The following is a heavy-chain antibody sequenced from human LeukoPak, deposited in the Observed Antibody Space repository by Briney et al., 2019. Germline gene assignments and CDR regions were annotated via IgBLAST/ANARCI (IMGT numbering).Heavy chain of an antibody. D-gene: IGHD1-26*01. Sequence: PSETLSLTCTVSGGSISSYYWSWIRQAPGKGLEWIGNIYYSGTTNYSPSLKSRVTISVDTSKNQFSLKLSSVTAADTAVYYCAGVGAIYFDYWGQGTLVTVSS. J-gene: IGHJ4*02. CDR2: IYYSGTT. CDR1: GGSISSYY. V-gene: IGHV4-59*01. CDR3: AGVGAIYFDY.